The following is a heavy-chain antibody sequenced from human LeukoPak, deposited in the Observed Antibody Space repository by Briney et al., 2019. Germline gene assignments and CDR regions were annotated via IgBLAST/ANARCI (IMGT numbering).Heavy chain of an antibody. V-gene: IGHV3-23*01. CDR3: AKARGYSDYSGYRTFDY. J-gene: IGHJ4*02. D-gene: IGHD3-22*01. CDR1: GFTFSSYG. CDR2: ISGDTKYT. Sequence: PGGSLRLSCAASGFTFSSYGLTWVRQAPGKGLEWVSIISGDTKYTYYADSVKGRFTISRDNSKNTLFLQMNSLRAEDTAVYYCAKARGYSDYSGYRTFDYWGQGALVTVSS.